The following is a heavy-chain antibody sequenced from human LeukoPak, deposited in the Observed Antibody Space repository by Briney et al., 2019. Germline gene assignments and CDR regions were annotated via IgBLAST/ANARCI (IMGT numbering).Heavy chain of an antibody. D-gene: IGHD3-22*01. CDR1: GGSISSSNW. CDR2: IYHSGST. V-gene: IGHV4-4*02. J-gene: IGHJ3*02. CDR3: ARARVTYYYDSSGYPEAFDI. Sequence: PSETLSLTCAVSGGSISSSNWWSWVRQPPGKGLEWIGEIYHSGSTNYNPSLKSRVTISVDKSKNQFSLKLSSVTAADTAVYYCARARVTYYYDSSGYPEAFDIWGQGTMVTVSS.